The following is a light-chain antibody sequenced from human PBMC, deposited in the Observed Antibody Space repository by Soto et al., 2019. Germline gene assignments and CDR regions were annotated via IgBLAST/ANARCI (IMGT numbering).Light chain of an antibody. CDR3: QQYNHWPPKMA. CDR1: QSITNN. J-gene: IGKJ1*01. Sequence: EIVMTQSPGTLSVSPGERATLSCRASQSITNNLAWYQQKVGQAPRLLICGASTRATGIPARFRGSGSGTEFTLTISSLKSEDFAVYYCQQYNHWPPKMAFGQGTKVEIK. V-gene: IGKV3-15*01. CDR2: GAS.